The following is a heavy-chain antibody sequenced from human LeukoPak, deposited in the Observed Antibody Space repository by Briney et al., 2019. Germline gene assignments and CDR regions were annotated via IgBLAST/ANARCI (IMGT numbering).Heavy chain of an antibody. J-gene: IGHJ4*02. CDR2: INHSGST. D-gene: IGHD1-14*01. Sequence: PSETLSLTCAVYGGSFSGYYWSWIGQPPGKGLGWIGEINHSGSTNYNPSLKSRVTISVDTSKNQFSLKLSSVTAADTAVYYCAREPFMGHWGQGALVTVSS. CDR1: GGSFSGYY. V-gene: IGHV4-34*01. CDR3: AREPFMGH.